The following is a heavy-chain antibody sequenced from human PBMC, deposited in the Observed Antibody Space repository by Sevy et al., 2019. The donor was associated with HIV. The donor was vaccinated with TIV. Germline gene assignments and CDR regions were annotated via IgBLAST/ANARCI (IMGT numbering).Heavy chain of an antibody. Sequence: SETPFLTCTVSGGSIRRYYWSWIRQPPGKGLEWIGSIYNSGKTNYNPSLKSRVTISVDTSKNQFSLMLSAVTAADTAGYYFARVLDSAGAFDLWGQGTMVTVSS. CDR2: IYNSGKT. J-gene: IGHJ3*01. CDR1: GGSIRRYY. CDR3: ARVLDSAGAFDL. V-gene: IGHV4-59*13. D-gene: IGHD2-2*03.